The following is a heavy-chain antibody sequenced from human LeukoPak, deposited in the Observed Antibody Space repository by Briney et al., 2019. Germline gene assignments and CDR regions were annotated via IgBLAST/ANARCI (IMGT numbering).Heavy chain of an antibody. D-gene: IGHD6-19*01. Sequence: PSETLSLTCTVSGGSISSYYWSWIRQPPGKGLEWIGYIYYSGSTNYNPSLKSRVTISVDTSKNQFSLKLSSVTAADTAVYYCASRGWLPALDYWGQGTLVTVSS. V-gene: IGHV4-59*01. CDR1: GGSISSYY. CDR3: ASRGWLPALDY. CDR2: IYYSGST. J-gene: IGHJ4*02.